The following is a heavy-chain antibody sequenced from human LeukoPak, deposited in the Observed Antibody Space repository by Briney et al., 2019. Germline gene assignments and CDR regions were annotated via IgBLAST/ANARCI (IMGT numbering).Heavy chain of an antibody. CDR1: GGSISSGGYY. CDR3: ARGVFEAAAGTLWFDP. V-gene: IGHV4-30-2*01. J-gene: IGHJ5*02. Sequence: PSQTLSLTCTVSGGSISSGGYYWSWIRQPPGKGLEWIGYIYHSGSTYYNPSLKSRVTISVDRSKNQFSLKLGSVTAADTAVYYCARGVFEAAAGTLWFDPWGQGTLVTVSS. D-gene: IGHD6-13*01. CDR2: IYHSGST.